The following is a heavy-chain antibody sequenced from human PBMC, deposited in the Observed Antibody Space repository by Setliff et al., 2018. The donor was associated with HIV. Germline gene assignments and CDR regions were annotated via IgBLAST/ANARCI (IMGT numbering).Heavy chain of an antibody. CDR2: IWYDGSNK. Sequence: PGGSLRLSCVASGFSFSNYGMHWVRQAPGKGLEWVAVIWYDGSNKYYADSVKGRFTISRDNSKNTLYLQMNSLRVEDTAVYYCAKDGLIVAAGTGDYYYMDVWGKGTTVTVSS. J-gene: IGHJ6*03. V-gene: IGHV3-30*02. CDR3: AKDGLIVAAGTGDYYYMDV. D-gene: IGHD6-13*01. CDR1: GFSFSNYG.